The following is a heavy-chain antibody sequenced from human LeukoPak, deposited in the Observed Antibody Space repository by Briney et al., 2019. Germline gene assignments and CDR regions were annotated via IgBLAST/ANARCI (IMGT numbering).Heavy chain of an antibody. CDR3: AGGDPFNYYMDV. CDR1: GYTFTSYG. J-gene: IGHJ6*03. V-gene: IGHV1-69*05. D-gene: IGHD4-17*01. CDR2: LIPIFGAT. Sequence: ASVKVSCKASGYTFTSYGISWVRQAPGQGLEWMGGLIPIFGATNFTEKFQGRVTITTDESTTTAYMELSSLRSEDTAVYYCAGGDPFNYYMDVWGKGTTVTVSS.